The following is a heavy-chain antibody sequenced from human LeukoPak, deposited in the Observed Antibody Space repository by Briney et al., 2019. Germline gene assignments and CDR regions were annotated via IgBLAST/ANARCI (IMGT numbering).Heavy chain of an antibody. CDR1: GYTFTGYY. CDR2: INPHSGGT. J-gene: IGHJ4*02. V-gene: IGHV1-2*02. Sequence: ASVKVSCKASGYTFTGYYMHWVRQAPGQGLEWMGWINPHSGGTNSAQMFQGRVTMTRDTSISTAYMELSRLRSDDTAVYYCAGAPYYYDSSGPIDYWGQGTLVTVSS. D-gene: IGHD3-22*01. CDR3: AGAPYYYDSSGPIDY.